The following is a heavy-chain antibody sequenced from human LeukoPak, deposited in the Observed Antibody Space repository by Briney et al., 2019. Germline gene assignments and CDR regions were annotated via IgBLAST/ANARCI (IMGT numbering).Heavy chain of an antibody. CDR2: INPNSGGT. Sequence: ASVKVSCKASGYTFTGYYMHWVRQAPGQGLEWMGWINPNSGGTNYAQKFQGRVTMTRDTSISTAHMELSRLRSDDTAVYYCARDRTKVAAPPHDAFDIWGQGTMVTVSS. CDR1: GYTFTGYY. D-gene: IGHD2-15*01. CDR3: ARDRTKVAAPPHDAFDI. V-gene: IGHV1-2*02. J-gene: IGHJ3*02.